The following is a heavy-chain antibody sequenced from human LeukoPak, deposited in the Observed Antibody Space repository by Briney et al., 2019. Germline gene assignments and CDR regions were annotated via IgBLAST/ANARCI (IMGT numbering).Heavy chain of an antibody. J-gene: IGHJ6*03. CDR3: ARDGVLLFLEWLPIDYYYMDV. CDR2: INPSGGST. CDR1: GYTFTSYY. V-gene: IGHV1-46*01. D-gene: IGHD3-3*01. Sequence: ASVKVSCKASGYTFTSYYIHWVRQAPGQGLEWMGIINPSGGSTSYAQKFQGRVTMTRDMSTSTVYMELSSLRSEDTAVYYCARDGVLLFLEWLPIDYYYMDVWGKGTTVAVSS.